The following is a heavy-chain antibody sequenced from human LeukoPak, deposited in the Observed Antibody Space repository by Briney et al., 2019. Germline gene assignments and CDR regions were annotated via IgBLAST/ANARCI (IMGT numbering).Heavy chain of an antibody. J-gene: IGHJ4*02. V-gene: IGHV3-30-3*01. CDR2: ISYDGNNQ. CDR1: GFAFSSLA. Sequence: GTSLRLSCAVSGFAFSSLAMHWVRQAPGKGLEWVAFISYDGNNQYYADSVKGRFTISRDNSRNTLYLQMNNLRAEDTAIYYCARVGSRYCSGANCYDGFWGQGTLVSVSS. CDR3: ARVGSRYCSGANCYDGF. D-gene: IGHD2-15*01.